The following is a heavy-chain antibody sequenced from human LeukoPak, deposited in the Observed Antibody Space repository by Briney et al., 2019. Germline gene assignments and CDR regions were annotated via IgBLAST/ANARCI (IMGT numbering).Heavy chain of an antibody. Sequence: ASVKVSCKASGGTFSSYAISWVRQAPGQGLEWMGRIIPILGIANYAQKFQGRVTMTTDTSTSTAYMELRSLRSDDTAVYYCAREDYDSDYWGQGTLVTVSS. CDR3: AREDYDSDY. J-gene: IGHJ4*02. V-gene: IGHV1-69*04. CDR2: IIPILGIA. D-gene: IGHD3-3*01. CDR1: GGTFSSYA.